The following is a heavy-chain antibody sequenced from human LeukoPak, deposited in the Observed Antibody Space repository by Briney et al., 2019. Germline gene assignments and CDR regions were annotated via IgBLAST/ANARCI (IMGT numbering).Heavy chain of an antibody. J-gene: IGHJ4*02. CDR1: GFTLSTYA. Sequence: GGSLRLSCAASGFTLSTYAMSWVRQAPGKGLEWVSVISGSGGNTYYADSVKGRFTISRDNSKTTLYLQMNSLRADDTAIYYCAKDRSDNTTWYVGSHWGQGTLVTVSS. CDR3: AKDRSDNTTWYVGSH. D-gene: IGHD6-13*01. CDR2: ISGSGGNT. V-gene: IGHV3-23*01.